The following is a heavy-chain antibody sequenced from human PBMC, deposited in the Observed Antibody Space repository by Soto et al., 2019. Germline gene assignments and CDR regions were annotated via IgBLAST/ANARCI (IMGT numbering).Heavy chain of an antibody. Sequence: QVQLQESGPGLVKPSGTLSLTCAVSSGSINGNDWWSWVRQPPGKGLEWIGQIYHTGSINYNPSLTSRVTISVDKSKNQFSLNLRSVTAADTVFYYCAKTRGQTYGYHAFDIWAQGTMVSVSS. CDR3: AKTRGQTYGYHAFDI. D-gene: IGHD5-18*01. J-gene: IGHJ3*02. CDR1: SGSINGNDW. CDR2: IYHTGSI. V-gene: IGHV4-4*02.